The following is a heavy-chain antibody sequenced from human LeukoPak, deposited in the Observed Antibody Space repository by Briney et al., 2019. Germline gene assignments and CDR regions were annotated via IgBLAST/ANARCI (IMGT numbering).Heavy chain of an antibody. V-gene: IGHV3-30*04. CDR2: ISYDGSNK. D-gene: IGHD3-22*01. J-gene: IGHJ4*02. Sequence: PGGSLRLSCAASGFTFSSYAMHWVRQAPGKGLEWVAVISYDGSNKYYADSVKGRFTISRDISKNTLYLQMNSLRAEDTAVYYCARDPMTYYYDSSGYNFFDYWGQGTLVTVSS. CDR3: ARDPMTYYYDSSGYNFFDY. CDR1: GFTFSSYA.